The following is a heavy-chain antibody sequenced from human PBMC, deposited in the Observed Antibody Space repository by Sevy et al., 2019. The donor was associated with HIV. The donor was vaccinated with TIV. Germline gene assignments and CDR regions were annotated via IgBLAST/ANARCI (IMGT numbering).Heavy chain of an antibody. CDR3: ARHISFGELGSWFDP. J-gene: IGHJ5*02. Sequence: GGSLRLSCAASGFTVNSDYMSWVRQAPGKGLEWVAVVYSGGTTYYADSVKGRFTISRDNSKNILYLQMNSLRAEETAVYYCARHISFGELGSWFDPWGQGTLVTVSS. V-gene: IGHV3-53*01. CDR1: GFTVNSDY. CDR2: VYSGGTT. D-gene: IGHD3-10*01.